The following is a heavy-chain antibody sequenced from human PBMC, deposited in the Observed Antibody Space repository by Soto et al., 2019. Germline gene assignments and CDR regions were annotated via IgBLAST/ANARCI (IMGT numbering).Heavy chain of an antibody. J-gene: IGHJ6*02. CDR2: IIPIFGTA. Sequence: QVQLVQSGAEVTKPGSSVKVSCKASGGTFSSYAISWVRQAPGQGLEWMGGIIPIFGTANYAQKFQGRVTITGDESTSTAYMELSSLRSEDTAVYYGAATTVVDRGGYYYGMDVWGQGTTVTVSS. CDR3: AATTVVDRGGYYYGMDV. V-gene: IGHV1-69*12. D-gene: IGHD4-17*01. CDR1: GGTFSSYA.